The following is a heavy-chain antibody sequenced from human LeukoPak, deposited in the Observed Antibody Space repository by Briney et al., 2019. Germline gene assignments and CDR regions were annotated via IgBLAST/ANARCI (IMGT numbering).Heavy chain of an antibody. V-gene: IGHV1-2*02. D-gene: IGHD6-13*01. CDR1: GYTFTGYY. J-gene: IGHJ6*03. CDR2: INPNSGGT. CDR3: ARVLVAAAGTFYYYMDV. Sequence: ASVKVSCKASGYTFTGYYIHWVRQAPGQGLEWMGWINPNSGGTNYAQKFQGRVTMTRDTSISTAYMELSRLRSDDTAVYYCARVLVAAAGTFYYYMDVWGKGTTVTISS.